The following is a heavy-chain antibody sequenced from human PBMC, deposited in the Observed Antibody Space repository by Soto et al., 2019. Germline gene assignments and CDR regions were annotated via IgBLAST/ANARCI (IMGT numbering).Heavy chain of an antibody. Sequence: QVQLVQSGAEVRKPGASVKVSCRTAGFNFASYGFNWVRQAPGQGREWLGWVSVDTGHTKFQEKYQARVTLTTDTATTTAYMELRSLRSDDTAVYYCARGGVNDYGYADYWGQGTLVTVSS. CDR2: VSVDTGHT. D-gene: IGHD5-18*01. CDR1: GFNFASYG. V-gene: IGHV1-18*04. J-gene: IGHJ4*02. CDR3: ARGGVNDYGYADY.